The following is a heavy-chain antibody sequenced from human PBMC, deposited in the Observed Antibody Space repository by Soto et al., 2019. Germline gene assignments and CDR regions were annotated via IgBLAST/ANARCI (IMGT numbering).Heavy chain of an antibody. CDR2: IWYHGNSM. CDR3: AKYNTGHSDY. D-gene: IGHD1-20*01. Sequence: GGSLRLSCAASGFTFSSYGMHWVRQAPGKGLEWVAVIWYHGNSMYYADSVKGRFTISRDNSKNTLYLQMNNLRAEDTAVYYCAKYNTGHSDYWGQGTLVTVSS. J-gene: IGHJ4*02. CDR1: GFTFSSYG. V-gene: IGHV3-33*06.